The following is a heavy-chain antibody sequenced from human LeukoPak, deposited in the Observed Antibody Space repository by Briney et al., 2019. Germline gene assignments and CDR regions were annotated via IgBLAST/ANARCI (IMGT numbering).Heavy chain of an antibody. D-gene: IGHD3-10*01. V-gene: IGHV1-69*04. J-gene: IGHJ4*02. CDR2: KIHILDIS. Sequence: GASESVSCRASGGSFTTLAVKGVRQAPGQGREGGGKKIHILDISSYPPRFQDSVTITADKSTTTAFMELRSLRFDDTAVYYCARDSQGSGPTHYWGQGTLVTVSS. CDR3: ARDSQGSGPTHY. CDR1: GGSFTTLA.